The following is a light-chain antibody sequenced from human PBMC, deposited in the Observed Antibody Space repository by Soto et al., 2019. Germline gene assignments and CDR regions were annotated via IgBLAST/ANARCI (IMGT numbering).Light chain of an antibody. Sequence: QSALTQPASVSGSPGQSITISCTGTSSDVGGYKYVSWYQQHPGKAPKLMIYEVSNRPSGVSSRFSGSKSGNTASLTISGLQAEDEADYYCCSYVGRNTYVFGTGTKVTVL. CDR3: CSYVGRNTYV. CDR1: SSDVGGYKY. J-gene: IGLJ1*01. V-gene: IGLV2-14*01. CDR2: EVS.